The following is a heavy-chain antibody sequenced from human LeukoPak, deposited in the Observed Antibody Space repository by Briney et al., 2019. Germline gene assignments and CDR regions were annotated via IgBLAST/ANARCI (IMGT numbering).Heavy chain of an antibody. J-gene: IGHJ4*02. CDR3: ARHVEDSSGWSRVGYFDY. CDR1: GGSISSSSYY. Sequence: SETLSLTCTVSGGSISSSSYYWGWIRQPPGKGLEWIGSIYYSGSTYYNPSLKSRVTISVDTSKNQFSLKLSSVTAADTAVYYCARHVEDSSGWSRVGYFDYWGQGILVTVSS. D-gene: IGHD6-19*01. V-gene: IGHV4-39*01. CDR2: IYYSGST.